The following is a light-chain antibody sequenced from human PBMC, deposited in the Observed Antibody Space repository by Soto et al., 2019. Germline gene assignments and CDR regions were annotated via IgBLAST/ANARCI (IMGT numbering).Light chain of an antibody. J-gene: IGKJ2*01. CDR3: QQYNSYSLYT. Sequence: DIQMTQSPSTLSASVGDRVTITCRASQSLSSWLAWYQQKPGKAPNLLIYKTSSLESGVPSRFSGSGSGTEFPLTISSLQPDDFATYYCQQYNSYSLYTFGQGTKLEIK. V-gene: IGKV1-5*03. CDR2: KTS. CDR1: QSLSSW.